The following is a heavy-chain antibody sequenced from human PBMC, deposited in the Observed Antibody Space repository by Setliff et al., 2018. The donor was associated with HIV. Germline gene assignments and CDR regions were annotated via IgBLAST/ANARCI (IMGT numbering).Heavy chain of an antibody. J-gene: IGHJ4*02. D-gene: IGHD6-13*01. CDR1: GFTFSRYA. CDR2: ISGSSEST. CDR3: AREDSSWYGSLDY. V-gene: IGHV3-23*01. Sequence: PGGSLRLSCAASGFTFSRYAMTWVRQAPGKGLEWLSVISGSSESTHYADSVKGRFTISRDNSENTLYLQMNSLRAEDMAVYYCAREDSSWYGSLDYWGQGTLVTVSS.